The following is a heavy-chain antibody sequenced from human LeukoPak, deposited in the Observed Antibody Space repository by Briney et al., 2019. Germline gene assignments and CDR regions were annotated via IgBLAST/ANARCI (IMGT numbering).Heavy chain of an antibody. CDR1: EYTFTGYY. D-gene: IGHD5-18*01. CDR2: IIPIFGTA. Sequence: SVKVSCKPSEYTFTGYYMHWVRQAPGQGLEWMGGIIPIFGTANYAQKFQGRVTITADKSTSTAYLELSSLRSEDTAVYYCARDPRGYSYGTHVNYYYYYMDVWGKGATVTVSS. V-gene: IGHV1-69*06. CDR3: ARDPRGYSYGTHVNYYYYYMDV. J-gene: IGHJ6*03.